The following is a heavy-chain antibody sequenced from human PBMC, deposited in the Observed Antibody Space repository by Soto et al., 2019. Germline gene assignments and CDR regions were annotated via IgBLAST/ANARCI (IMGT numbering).Heavy chain of an antibody. D-gene: IGHD1-26*01. V-gene: IGHV3-30-3*01. Sequence: HPGGSLRLACAASGVTCSRYAMHWVRQAPGKGLEWVAVISYDGSNKYYADSVKGRFTISRDNSNNTLYLQMNFLRAEDTALYYCGKRRGGTSLVDHWGKGTLVSVS. CDR2: ISYDGSNK. J-gene: IGHJ4*02. CDR3: GKRRGGTSLVDH. CDR1: GVTCSRYA.